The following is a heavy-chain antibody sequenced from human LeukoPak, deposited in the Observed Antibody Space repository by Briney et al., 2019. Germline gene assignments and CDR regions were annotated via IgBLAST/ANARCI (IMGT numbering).Heavy chain of an antibody. CDR2: ITTSGARP. J-gene: IGHJ4*02. V-gene: IGHV3-23*01. CDR1: GFTFRSYA. D-gene: IGHD6-19*01. Sequence: SGGSLRLSCAASGFTFRSYAMSWVREAPGKGLEWVSAITTSGARPYCADSVRSRFTISRDNSKKTLYLQMNSLRAEDTGLYYCAKAGGSCWYEGYWGQGTLVTVSS. CDR3: AKAGGSCWYEGY.